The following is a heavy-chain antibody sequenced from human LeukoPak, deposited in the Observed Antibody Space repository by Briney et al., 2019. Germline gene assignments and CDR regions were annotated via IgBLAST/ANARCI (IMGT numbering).Heavy chain of an antibody. CDR1: GGSFSGYY. J-gene: IGHJ4*02. D-gene: IGHD3-3*01. V-gene: IGHV4-34*01. CDR3: ARATRMVYYDFWSGYGSSPEDY. Sequence: SDTLSLTCAVYGGSFSGYYWSWIRQPPGKGLEWIGEINHSGNTNYNPYLKSRVTISVDTSKNQFSLKLSTVTAADTAVYYCARATRMVYYDFWSGYGSSPEDYWGQGTLVTVSS. CDR2: INHSGNT.